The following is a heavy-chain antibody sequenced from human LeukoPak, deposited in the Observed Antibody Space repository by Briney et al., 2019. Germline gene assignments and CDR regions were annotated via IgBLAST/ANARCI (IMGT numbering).Heavy chain of an antibody. V-gene: IGHV3-30-3*01. Sequence: GRSLRLSCAASGFTFSSYAMHWVRQAPGKGLEWVAVISYDGSNKYYADSVKGRFTISRDNSKSTLYLQMNSLRAEDTAVYYCATFGEQLAPDYWGQGTLVTVSS. D-gene: IGHD3-10*01. CDR1: GFTFSSYA. CDR3: ATFGEQLAPDY. J-gene: IGHJ4*02. CDR2: ISYDGSNK.